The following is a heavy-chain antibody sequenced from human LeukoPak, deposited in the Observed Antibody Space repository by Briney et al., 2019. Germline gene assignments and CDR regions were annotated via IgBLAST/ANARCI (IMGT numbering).Heavy chain of an antibody. CDR2: IYYSGST. CDR3: ARTPSNDYYDASGSFDY. V-gene: IGHV4-31*03. CDR1: GGSISSGGNY. Sequence: PSETLSLTCTVSGGSISSGGNYWSWIRQHPGKGLEWIGXIYYSGSTYYNPSLKSRVTISVDTSKNQFSLKLSSVTAADTAVYCCARTPSNDYYDASGSFDYWGQGTLVTVSS. J-gene: IGHJ4*02. D-gene: IGHD3-22*01.